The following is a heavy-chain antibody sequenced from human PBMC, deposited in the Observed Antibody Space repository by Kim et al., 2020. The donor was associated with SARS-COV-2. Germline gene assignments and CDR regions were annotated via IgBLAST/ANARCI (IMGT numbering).Heavy chain of an antibody. Sequence: SETLSLTCTVSGGSISTSNDFWGWIRQPPGKGLEWIGSLYYGGSTYFNPSLKSRVSISVDTSKNQLSLRLTSVTAADTAIYYCARRVEWQPIPYYFDFWGRGTLVTVSS. CDR2: LYYGGST. CDR3: ARRVEWQPIPYYFDF. D-gene: IGHD3-3*01. V-gene: IGHV4-39*01. CDR1: GGSISTSNDF. J-gene: IGHJ4*02.